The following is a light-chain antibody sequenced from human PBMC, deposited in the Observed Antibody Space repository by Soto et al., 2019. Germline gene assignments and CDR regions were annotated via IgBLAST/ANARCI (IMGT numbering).Light chain of an antibody. CDR1: QSLLHSNGYNY. CDR2: LGS. Sequence: DIVMTQSPLSLPVTPGEPASISCRASQSLLHSNGYNYLDWYLQRPGQSPQLLIYLGSNRASGVPDRFIGSGSGTDFTLKISRLEAEDVGVYYCMQALQTPWTFGQGTKVDI. J-gene: IGKJ1*01. CDR3: MQALQTPWT. V-gene: IGKV2-28*01.